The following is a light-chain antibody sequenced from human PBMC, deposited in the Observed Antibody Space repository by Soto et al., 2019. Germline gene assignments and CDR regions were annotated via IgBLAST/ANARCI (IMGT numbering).Light chain of an antibody. Sequence: DIQLTQSPSFLSASVGDRATITCRASQGISSYLALYQQQPAKAPTVLIYAASTLQSVVPSRFSGSGSGTECALTVSIRQPEDVATYYCQQLNRYPPMYNFGQGNKLEIK. J-gene: IGKJ2*01. CDR2: AAS. CDR1: QGISSY. CDR3: QQLNRYPPMYN. V-gene: IGKV1-9*01.